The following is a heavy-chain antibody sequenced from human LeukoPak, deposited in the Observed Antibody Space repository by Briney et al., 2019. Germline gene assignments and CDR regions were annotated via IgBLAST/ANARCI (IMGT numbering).Heavy chain of an antibody. D-gene: IGHD6-13*01. V-gene: IGHV4-4*07. J-gene: IGHJ4*02. CDR3: VRQIASAGTAGFDF. CDR1: GGSISSYY. Sequence: SETLSLTCTVSGGSISSYYWSWIRQPAGKGLEWIGRIYSTGSTNYNPSLKIRVTMSVDTSKNQFSLRLRSVTAADTAVYYCVRQIASAGTAGFDFWGQGALVTVSS. CDR2: IYSTGST.